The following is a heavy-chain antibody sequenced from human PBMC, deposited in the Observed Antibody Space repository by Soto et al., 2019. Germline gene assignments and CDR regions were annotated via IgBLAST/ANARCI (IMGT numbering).Heavy chain of an antibody. CDR2: IYYSGST. CDR3: ARAQKYSSGWYRRFDY. J-gene: IGHJ4*02. Sequence: ASETLSLTCTVSGGSISSGGCYWSWIRQHPGKGLEWIGYIYYSGSTYYNPSLKSRVTISVDTSKNQFSLKLSSVTAADTAVYYCARAQKYSSGWYRRFDYWGQGTLVTVSS. D-gene: IGHD6-19*01. CDR1: GGSISSGGCY. V-gene: IGHV4-31*03.